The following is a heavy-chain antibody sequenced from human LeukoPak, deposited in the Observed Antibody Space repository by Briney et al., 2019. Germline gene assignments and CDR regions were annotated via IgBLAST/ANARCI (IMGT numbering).Heavy chain of an antibody. J-gene: IGHJ4*02. CDR2: IWYAGSND. D-gene: IGHD2-15*01. Sequence: PGSSLRLSCTPSGFIFSNYGMHWARQATGKGLEWVALIWYAGSNDQYAESVKGRFTIYRDNSKNTRYLQMNSRRNEDTAVYYCAKDEADSRPDYWGQGTLVTVSS. CDR1: GFIFSNYG. CDR3: AKDEADSRPDY. V-gene: IGHV3-33*06.